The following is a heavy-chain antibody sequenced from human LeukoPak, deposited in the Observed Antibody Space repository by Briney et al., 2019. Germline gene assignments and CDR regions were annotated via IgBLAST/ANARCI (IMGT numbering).Heavy chain of an antibody. D-gene: IGHD4-17*01. J-gene: IGHJ3*02. CDR3: ARDRIIYGDYGDAFDI. CDR1: GFTFSSYG. CDR2: ISYDGSHE. Sequence: PGRSLRLSCAASGFTFSSYGMHWVRQAPGKGLEWVAIISYDGSHEYYADSVKGRFTISRDNSKNTLYLEMNSLRAEDTAVYFCARDRIIYGDYGDAFDIWGQGTMVTVSS. V-gene: IGHV3-30*03.